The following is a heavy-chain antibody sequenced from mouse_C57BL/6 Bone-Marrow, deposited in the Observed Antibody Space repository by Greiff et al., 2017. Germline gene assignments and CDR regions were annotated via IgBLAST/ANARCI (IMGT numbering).Heavy chain of an antibody. CDR2: IWGGGRT. CDR1: GFSLTSYG. J-gene: IGHJ4*01. CDR3: AKWEYPDAMDY. D-gene: IGHD5-1*01. Sequence: VHLVESGPGLVAPSQSLSITCTVSGFSLTSYGVSWVRQPPGKGLEWLGVIWGGGRTNYHSALISRLSIRKDNSKSQVFLKLNSLRTDDTATYYCAKWEYPDAMDYWGQGTSVTVSS. V-gene: IGHV2-3*01.